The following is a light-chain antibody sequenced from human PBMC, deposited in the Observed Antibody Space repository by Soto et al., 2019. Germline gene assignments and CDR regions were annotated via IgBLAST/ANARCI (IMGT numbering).Light chain of an antibody. Sequence: DIQLTQSPSLLSASIGDRVTITCRASQGISSWLVWYQQKPGKAPNLLIYTASSLQTGVPSRFSGSGSGTDFTLTISSLQPEDFATYYCQQANSFLLTFGGGTKVDIK. J-gene: IGKJ4*01. CDR3: QQANSFLLT. CDR2: TAS. CDR1: QGISSW. V-gene: IGKV1-12*01.